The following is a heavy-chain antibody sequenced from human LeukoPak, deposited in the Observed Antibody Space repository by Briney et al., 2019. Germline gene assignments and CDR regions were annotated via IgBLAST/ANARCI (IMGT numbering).Heavy chain of an antibody. Sequence: GASMKVSCKASGYTFTNYGLSWVRQAPGQGLEWMGWISAYNGDTQYPKEFQGRVTMTRDTSTNTAYMELRSLRSDDTAVYYCARDLNSWLKTDSWGQGTLVTVS. J-gene: IGHJ4*02. D-gene: IGHD5-12*01. V-gene: IGHV1-18*01. CDR2: ISAYNGDT. CDR1: GYTFTNYG. CDR3: ARDLNSWLKTDS.